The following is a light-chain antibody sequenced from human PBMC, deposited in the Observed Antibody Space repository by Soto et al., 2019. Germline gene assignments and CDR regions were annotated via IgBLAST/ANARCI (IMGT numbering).Light chain of an antibody. CDR2: EVS. Sequence: QSALAQPASVSGSPGQSITISCTGTSSDVGGYNYVSWYRQHPGKAPKLMIYEVSNRPLGFSNRFSGSKSGNTASLTISGLQAEDEADYYCSSYTSSSTLYGFGTGTKVTVL. V-gene: IGLV2-14*01. CDR1: SSDVGGYNY. CDR3: SSYTSSSTLYG. J-gene: IGLJ1*01.